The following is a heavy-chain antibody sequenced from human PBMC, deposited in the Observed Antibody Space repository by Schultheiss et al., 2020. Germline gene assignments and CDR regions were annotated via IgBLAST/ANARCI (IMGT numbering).Heavy chain of an antibody. CDR2: IWYDGSNK. Sequence: GESLKISCAASGFTFSSYGMHWVRQAPGKGLEWVAVIWYDGSNKYYADSVKGRFTISRDNSKNTLYLQMNSLRAEDTAVYYCAKDRRIVGARPFDYWGQGTLVTVSS. CDR3: AKDRRIVGARPFDY. CDR1: GFTFSSYG. J-gene: IGHJ4*02. V-gene: IGHV3-33*06. D-gene: IGHD1-26*01.